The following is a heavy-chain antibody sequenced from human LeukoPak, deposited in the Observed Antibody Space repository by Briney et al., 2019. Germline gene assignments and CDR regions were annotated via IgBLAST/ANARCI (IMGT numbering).Heavy chain of an antibody. CDR3: AGRWFGGVIVRPTYAFDI. CDR2: ISSSSSTI. D-gene: IGHD3-16*02. J-gene: IGHJ3*02. CDR1: GFTFSSYS. V-gene: IGHV3-48*01. Sequence: GGSLRLSCAASGFTFSSYSMNWVRQAPGKWLESVSYISSSSSTIYYADSVKGRFTISRDNAKNSLYLQMNSLRAEDTAVYYCAGRWFGGVIVRPTYAFDIWGQGTMVTVSS.